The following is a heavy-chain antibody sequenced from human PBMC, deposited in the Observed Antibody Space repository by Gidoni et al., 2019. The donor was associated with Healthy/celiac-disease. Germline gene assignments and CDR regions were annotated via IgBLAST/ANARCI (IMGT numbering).Heavy chain of an antibody. Sequence: QVQLVESGGGLVKPGGSLRLSGAASGFPFRPYYLSWIRQAPGKGLEWVSYISSSSSYTNYADSVKGRFTISRDNAKNSLYLQMNSLRAEDTAVYYCARAHYDFWSGYSHWYFDLWGRGTLVTVSS. CDR3: ARAHYDFWSGYSHWYFDL. CDR1: GFPFRPYY. D-gene: IGHD3-3*01. J-gene: IGHJ2*01. V-gene: IGHV3-11*05. CDR2: ISSSSSYT.